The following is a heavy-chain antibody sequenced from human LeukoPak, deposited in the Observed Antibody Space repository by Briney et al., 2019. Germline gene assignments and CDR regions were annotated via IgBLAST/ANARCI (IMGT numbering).Heavy chain of an antibody. CDR2: INPNSGGT. D-gene: IGHD5-18*01. CDR3: ARFRGQLWLFFSY. J-gene: IGHJ4*02. V-gene: IGHV1-2*02. CDR1: GYTFTGYY. Sequence: ASVKVSCKASGYTFTGYYMHWVRQAPGQGLEWMGWINPNSGGTNYAQKFQGRVTMTRDTSISTAYMELSRLRSDDTAVYYCARFRGQLWLFFSYWGQGTLVTVSS.